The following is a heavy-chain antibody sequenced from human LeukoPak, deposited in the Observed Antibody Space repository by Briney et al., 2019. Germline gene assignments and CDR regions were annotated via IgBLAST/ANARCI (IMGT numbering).Heavy chain of an antibody. V-gene: IGHV4-34*01. D-gene: IGHD3-3*01. CDR2: INHSGST. CDR3: AREDYDFWSGHMDV. J-gene: IGHJ6*03. CDR1: GGSFSDYY. Sequence: MSSETLSLTCTLYGGSFSDYYWSWIRQPPGKGLEWVGEINHSGSTNYNPSLTSRVTISLDTSKNQFSLKLSPVTAADTAVYYCAREDYDFWSGHMDVWGKGTTVTVSS.